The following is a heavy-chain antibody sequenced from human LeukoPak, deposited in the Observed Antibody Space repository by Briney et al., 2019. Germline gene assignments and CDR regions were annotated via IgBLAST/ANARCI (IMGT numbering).Heavy chain of an antibody. CDR3: ARDRGGNHDY. Sequence: SGTLSLTCIVSGGPMSSYYWSWVRQPPGKGLEWIGYIYYSGSTKYNPSLKSRVTISADTSKNQFSLVLSSVTAADTAVYYCARDRGGNHDYWGQGTLVTVSS. V-gene: IGHV4-59*12. CDR1: GGPMSSYY. J-gene: IGHJ4*02. D-gene: IGHD4-23*01. CDR2: IYYSGST.